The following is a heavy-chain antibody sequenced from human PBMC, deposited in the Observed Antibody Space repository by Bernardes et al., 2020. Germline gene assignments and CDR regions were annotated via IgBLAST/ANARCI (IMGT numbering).Heavy chain of an antibody. V-gene: IGHV3-21*04. J-gene: IGHJ6*02. D-gene: IGHD3-9*01. CDR2: ISSSSNYI. CDR3: ARDYDRLKRGMDV. CDR1: GFTFSSYS. Sequence: GGSLRLSCAASGFTFSSYSMNWVRQAPGKGLEWVSSISSSSNYIYYADSVKGRFTISRDNSKNTLYLQMNSLRAEDTAVYYCARDYDRLKRGMDVWGQGTTVTVSS.